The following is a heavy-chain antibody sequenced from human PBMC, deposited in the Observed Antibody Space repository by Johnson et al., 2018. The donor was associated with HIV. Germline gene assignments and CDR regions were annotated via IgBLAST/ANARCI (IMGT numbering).Heavy chain of an antibody. Sequence: VQLVESGGGLVQPGGSLRLSCAASGFTFSSYWMHWVRQAPGKGLVWVSRINSDGSSTSYADSVKGRFTISRDNAKNSLYLQMNSLRAEDTALYYCALERGGDSAFDFWGQGTMVTVSS. J-gene: IGHJ3*01. V-gene: IGHV3-74*01. CDR2: INSDGSST. CDR3: ALERGGDSAFDF. CDR1: GFTFSSYW. D-gene: IGHD3-16*01.